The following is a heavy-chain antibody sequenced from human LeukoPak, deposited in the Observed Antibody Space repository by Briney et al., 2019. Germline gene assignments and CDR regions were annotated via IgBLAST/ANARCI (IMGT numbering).Heavy chain of an antibody. D-gene: IGHD4-23*01. CDR1: GFTFSSYA. J-gene: IGHJ6*03. V-gene: IGHV3-64*01. CDR3: ARDRLQVVSYAYYYYYMDV. Sequence: GGSLRLSCAASGFTFSSYAMHWVRQAPGKRLEYVSAISSNGGSTYYANSVKGRFTIPRDNSKNTLYLQMGSLRAEDMAVYYCARDRLQVVSYAYYYYYMDVWGKGTTVTVSS. CDR2: ISSNGGST.